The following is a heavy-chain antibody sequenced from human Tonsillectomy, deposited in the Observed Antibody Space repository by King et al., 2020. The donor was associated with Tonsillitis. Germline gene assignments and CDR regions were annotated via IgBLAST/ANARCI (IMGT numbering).Heavy chain of an antibody. J-gene: IGHJ4*02. CDR3: ARIDYTDDGVGY. CDR2: IKEDGSEK. V-gene: IGHV3-7*03. CDR1: GFSFSIYW. D-gene: IGHD4-11*01. Sequence: VQLVESGGGLVQPGGSLRLSCAASGFSFSIYWMSWVRQAPGKGLEWVANIKEDGSEKKYVGSVKGRFTISRDNAKNSLYLQMNSLGAEDTAVYYCARIDYTDDGVGYWGQGTLVTVSS.